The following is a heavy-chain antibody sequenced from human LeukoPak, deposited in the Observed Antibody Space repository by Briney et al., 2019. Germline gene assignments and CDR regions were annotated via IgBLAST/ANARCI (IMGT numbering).Heavy chain of an antibody. CDR2: ISSNGGST. Sequence: PGGSLRLSCSASGFIYSNYAMHWVRQGPGKGLEYVSAISSNGGSTYYADSVKGRFTISRDNSKNTLYLQMSSLRAEDTAVYYCVKGKGIAVTSLDYWGQGTLVTVSS. D-gene: IGHD6-19*01. V-gene: IGHV3-64D*06. J-gene: IGHJ4*02. CDR1: GFIYSNYA. CDR3: VKGKGIAVTSLDY.